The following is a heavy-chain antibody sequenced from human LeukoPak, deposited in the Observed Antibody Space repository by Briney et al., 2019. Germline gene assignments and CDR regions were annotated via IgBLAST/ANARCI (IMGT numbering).Heavy chain of an antibody. V-gene: IGHV3-74*01. J-gene: IGHJ6*02. CDR3: ARDPGVRYYDFWSGYYSEYYGMDV. CDR2: INSDGSSI. CDR1: GFTFSRYW. D-gene: IGHD3-3*01. Sequence: GGSLRLSCAASGFTFSRYWMHWVRQAPGKGLVWVSRINSDGSSISYADSVKGRFTISRDNAKNTLYLQMNSLRAEDTAVYYCARDPGVRYYDFWSGYYSEYYGMDVWGQGTTVTVSS.